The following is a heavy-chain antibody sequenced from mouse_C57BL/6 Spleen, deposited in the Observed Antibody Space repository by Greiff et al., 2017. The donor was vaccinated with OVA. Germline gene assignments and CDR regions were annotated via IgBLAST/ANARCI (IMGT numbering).Heavy chain of an antibody. CDR2: ISSGGDYT. V-gene: IGHV5-9-1*02. CDR1: GFTFSSYA. CDR3: TREGYYGSSSDYAMDD. D-gene: IGHD1-1*01. J-gene: IGHJ4*01. Sequence: EVKLVESGEGLVKPGGSLKLSCAASGFTFSSYAMSWVRQTPEKRLEWVAYISSGGDYTYYADTVKGRFTISRDNARNTLYLQRSRLKSEDTAMYYCTREGYYGSSSDYAMDDWGQGTSGTVTS.